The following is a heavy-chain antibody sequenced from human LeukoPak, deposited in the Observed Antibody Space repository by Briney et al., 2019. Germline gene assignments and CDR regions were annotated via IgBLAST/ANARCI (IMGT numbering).Heavy chain of an antibody. V-gene: IGHV4-39*07. CDR1: GGSISSSSYY. J-gene: IGHJ4*02. D-gene: IGHD3-22*01. Sequence: SETLSLTCTVSGGSISSSSYYWGWIRQPPGKGLEWIGSIYYSGSTYYNPSLKSRVTISVDTSKNQFSLKLSSVTAADTAVYYCARDRYYYDSSGYRELDYWGQGTLVTVSS. CDR3: ARDRYYYDSSGYRELDY. CDR2: IYYSGST.